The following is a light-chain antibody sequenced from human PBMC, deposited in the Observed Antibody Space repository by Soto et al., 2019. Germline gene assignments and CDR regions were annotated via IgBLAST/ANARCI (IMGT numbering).Light chain of an antibody. CDR3: QTWGTGMGV. CDR1: SGHSSYA. CDR2: LNSDGSH. J-gene: IGLJ2*01. V-gene: IGLV4-69*01. Sequence: QAVVTQSPSASASLGASVKLTCTLSSGHSSYAIAWHQQQPEKGPRYLMKLNSDGSHSKGDGIPDRLSGSSSGAERYLTISSLQSEDEADYYCQTWGTGMGVFGGGTQLTVL.